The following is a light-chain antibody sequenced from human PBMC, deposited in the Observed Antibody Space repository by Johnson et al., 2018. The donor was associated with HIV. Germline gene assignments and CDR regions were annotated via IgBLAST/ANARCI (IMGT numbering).Light chain of an antibody. V-gene: IGLV1-51*01. CDR1: SSNIGSNY. Sequence: QSVLTQPPSVSAAPGQKVTISCSGSSSNIGSNYVSWYQHLPGTAPKLLIYDNYKRPSGIPDRFSGSKSGTSATLGITGLQQGDEADYYCGTWDSSLSAYVFGTGTKVTVL. CDR3: GTWDSSLSAYV. J-gene: IGLJ1*01. CDR2: DNY.